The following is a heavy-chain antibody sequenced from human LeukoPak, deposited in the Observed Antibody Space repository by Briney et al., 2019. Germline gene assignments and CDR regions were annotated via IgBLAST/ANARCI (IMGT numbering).Heavy chain of an antibody. Sequence: GGSLRLSCAASGFTVSSNYMSWVRQAPGKGLEWVSTISGSGGSTYYADSVMGRFTISRDNSKNTLYLQMNSLRAEDTAVYYCAKAIRFIVFSIESWGQGTQVTVSS. D-gene: IGHD3-16*02. CDR1: GFTVSSNY. V-gene: IGHV3-23*01. CDR3: AKAIRFIVFSIES. J-gene: IGHJ4*02. CDR2: ISGSGGST.